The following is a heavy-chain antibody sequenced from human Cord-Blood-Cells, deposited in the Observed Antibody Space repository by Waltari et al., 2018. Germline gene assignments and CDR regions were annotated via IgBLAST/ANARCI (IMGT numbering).Heavy chain of an antibody. CDR2: IWYDGSNK. CDR3: ASSTAFDI. Sequence: QVQLVESGGGVVQPGRSLRLSCAASGFHFSSYGMHWVRHATGKGLEWVAVIWYDGSNKYYADSVKGRFTISRDNSKNTLYLQMNSLRAEDTAVYYCASSTAFDIWGQGTMVTVSS. CDR1: GFHFSSYG. J-gene: IGHJ3*02. V-gene: IGHV3-33*01.